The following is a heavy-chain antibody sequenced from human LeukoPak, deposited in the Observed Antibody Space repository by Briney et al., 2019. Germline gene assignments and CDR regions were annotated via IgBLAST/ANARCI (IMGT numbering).Heavy chain of an antibody. Sequence: GGSLRLSCTASGFTFSTYWMSWVRQAPGKGLAWVANIKQDGSEKYYVVSVKGRFTISRDNAKNSLYLQMNSLRAEDTAVYYCATSQTTSGRYGNTFYIWGQGTMVTVSS. CDR3: ATSQTTSGRYGNTFYI. CDR2: IKQDGSEK. CDR1: GFTFSTYW. J-gene: IGHJ3*02. D-gene: IGHD6-19*01. V-gene: IGHV3-7*01.